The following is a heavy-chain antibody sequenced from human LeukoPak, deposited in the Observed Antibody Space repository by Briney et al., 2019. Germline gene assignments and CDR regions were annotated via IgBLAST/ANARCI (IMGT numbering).Heavy chain of an antibody. J-gene: IGHJ4*02. Sequence: GGSLRLSCAASGFTFSSYAMSWVRQAPGKGLEWVGRIQTKSEGGTPDYAAPVRGRFTISRDDSKSMVYLQMNSLKTEDTAVYYCTTDWTRWGQGTLVTVSS. CDR1: GFTFSSYA. CDR3: TTDWTR. D-gene: IGHD1-1*01. V-gene: IGHV3-15*05. CDR2: IQTKSEGGTP.